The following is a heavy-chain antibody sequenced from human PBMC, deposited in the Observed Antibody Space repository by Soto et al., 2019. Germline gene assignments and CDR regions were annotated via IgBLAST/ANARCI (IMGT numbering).Heavy chain of an antibody. CDR1: GFTFSGSA. CDR3: GSDTGMAYYGVDV. V-gene: IGHV3-73*01. D-gene: IGHD5-18*01. CDR2: IRSKANSYAT. Sequence: EVQLVESGGGLVQPGGSLKLSCAASGFTFSGSAMHWVRQASGKGLEWVGRIRSKANSYATAYAASVKGRFTISRDDSKNTAYLQMNSLKTEDTAVDYCGSDTGMAYYGVDVWGQGTTVTVSS. J-gene: IGHJ6*02.